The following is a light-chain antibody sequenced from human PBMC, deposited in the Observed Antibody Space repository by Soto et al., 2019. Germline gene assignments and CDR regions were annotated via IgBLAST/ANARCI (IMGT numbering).Light chain of an antibody. CDR1: SSDVGYYNY. Sequence: QSVLTQPASVSGSLGQSIAISCTGTSSDVGYYNYVSWYQQHPGKAPKLIIYEVSNRPSGVSNRFSASKSVNTASLTISGLQAEDEADYYCTSYTTTDTFVFGTGTKLTVL. CDR3: TSYTTTDTFV. V-gene: IGLV2-14*01. CDR2: EVS. J-gene: IGLJ1*01.